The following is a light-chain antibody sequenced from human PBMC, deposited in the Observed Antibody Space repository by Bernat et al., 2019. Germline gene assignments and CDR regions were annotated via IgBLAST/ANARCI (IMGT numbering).Light chain of an antibody. CDR1: SNNVGNQG. Sequence: QAGLTQPPSVSKGLRQTATLTCTGNSNNVGNQGAAWLQQHQGHPPKLLSYRNNNRPSGISERFSASRSGNTASLTITGLQPEDEADYYCAAWASILSAHGVFGGGTKLTVL. V-gene: IGLV10-54*04. CDR3: AAWASILSAHGV. J-gene: IGLJ2*01. CDR2: RNN.